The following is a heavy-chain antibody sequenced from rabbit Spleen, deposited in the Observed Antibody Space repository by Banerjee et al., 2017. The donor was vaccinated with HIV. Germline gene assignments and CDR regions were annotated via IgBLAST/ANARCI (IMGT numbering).Heavy chain of an antibody. CDR2: IYAAKGST. CDR3: ARGGYGGHIYAMGL. Sequence: QEQLTETGGGLVQPGGSLTLSCKASGIDFTNYYISWVRQAPGKGLEWIGIIYAAKGSTDYASWVNGRFTMSKTSSTTVTLQMTSLTDADTATYFCARGGYGGHIYAMGLWGPGTLVTVS. CDR1: GIDFTNYY. D-gene: IGHD4-2*01. J-gene: IGHJ4*01. V-gene: IGHV1S45*01.